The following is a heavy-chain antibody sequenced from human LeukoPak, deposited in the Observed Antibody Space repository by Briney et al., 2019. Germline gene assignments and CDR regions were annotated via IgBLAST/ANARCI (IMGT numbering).Heavy chain of an antibody. V-gene: IGHV5-51*01. D-gene: IGHD3-22*01. CDR3: ARSSTFGNYYYDSSGPLDY. Sequence: GESLKISCKGSGYSFTSYWIGWVRQMPGKGLEWMGIIYPGDSDTSYSPSFQGQVTISADKSISTAYLQWRSLKASDTAMYYCARSSTFGNYYYDSSGPLDYWGQGTLVTVSS. J-gene: IGHJ4*02. CDR2: IYPGDSDT. CDR1: GYSFTSYW.